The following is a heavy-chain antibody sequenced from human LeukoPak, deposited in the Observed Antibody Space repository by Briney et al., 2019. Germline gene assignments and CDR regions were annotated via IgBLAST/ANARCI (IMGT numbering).Heavy chain of an antibody. CDR2: INWNGGST. D-gene: IGHD3-22*01. J-gene: IGHJ3*02. CDR3: ARDTANYYDSSGITGAFDI. V-gene: IGHV3-20*04. CDR1: GFTFDDYG. Sequence: GGSLRLSCAASGFTFDDYGMSWVRQAPGKGLEWVSGINWNGGSTGYADSVKGRFTISRDNAKNSLYLQMNSLRAEDTALYYCARDTANYYDSSGITGAFDIWGQGTMVTVSS.